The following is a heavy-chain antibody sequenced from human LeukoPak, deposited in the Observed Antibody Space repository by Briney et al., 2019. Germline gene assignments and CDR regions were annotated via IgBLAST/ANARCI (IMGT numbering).Heavy chain of an antibody. CDR1: GYTFTGYY. CDR2: VNPNNGAT. CDR3: TRETGSYHGNDY. V-gene: IGHV1-2*06. J-gene: IGHJ4*02. D-gene: IGHD1-26*01. Sequence: ASVKVSCKASGYTFTGYYMHWVRQAPGQGLEWMGRVNPNNGATNYAQKLQGRVTITGDTSISTAYMELSSLRSDDTAVYYCTRETGSYHGNDYWGQGTLVTVSS.